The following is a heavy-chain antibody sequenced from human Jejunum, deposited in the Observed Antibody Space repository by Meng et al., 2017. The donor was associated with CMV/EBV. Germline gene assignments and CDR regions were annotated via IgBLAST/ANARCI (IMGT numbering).Heavy chain of an antibody. V-gene: IGHV3-21*01. D-gene: IGHD2/OR15-2a*01. CDR1: TGRTYS. CDR3: SRGRVSCNSVTCHLGWFDP. J-gene: IGHJ5*02. CDR2: ISRRRNYK. Sequence: TGRTYSLNRVRPAPGKGLEWVSFISRRRNYKHYADSVKGRFTISRDNAKNSLYLQMDSLRAEDTAIYYCSRGRVSCNSVTCHLGWFDPWGQGTLVTVSS.